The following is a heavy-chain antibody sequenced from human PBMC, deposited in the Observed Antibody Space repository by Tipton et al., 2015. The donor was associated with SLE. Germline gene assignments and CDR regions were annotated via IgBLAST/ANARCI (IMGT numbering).Heavy chain of an antibody. CDR1: GFMFRNYA. CDR2: ISNSGGNT. Sequence: SLRLSCATSGFMFRNYAMYWVRQAPGKGLQYVSAISNSGGNTYYANFLKGRFTISRDNSKNTLDLQMGSLRVEDTGVYYCVRDASLDFWGQGTLVLVSS. J-gene: IGHJ4*02. V-gene: IGHV3-64*01. CDR3: VRDASLDF.